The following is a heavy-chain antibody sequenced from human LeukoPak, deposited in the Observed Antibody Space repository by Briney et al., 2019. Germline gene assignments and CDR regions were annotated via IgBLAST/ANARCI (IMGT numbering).Heavy chain of an antibody. CDR2: IRSKANSYAT. CDR1: GFSFSDSA. Sequence: PGGSLRLSCAASGFSFSDSAVHWVRQASGKGLEWVGRIRSKANSYATSYAASVKGRFTISRDDSKNTAYLQMNSLKTEGTAVYYCTRHDRRQWEVVYDYWGQGTLVTVSS. D-gene: IGHD1-26*01. CDR3: TRHDRRQWEVVYDY. J-gene: IGHJ4*02. V-gene: IGHV3-73*01.